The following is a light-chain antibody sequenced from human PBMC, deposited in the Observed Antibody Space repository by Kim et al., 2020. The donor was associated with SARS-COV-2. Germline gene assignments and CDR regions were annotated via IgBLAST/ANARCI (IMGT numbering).Light chain of an antibody. CDR1: QSISNY. V-gene: IGKV1-39*01. CDR2: AAS. J-gene: IGKJ2*01. CDR3: QQSYSTPPYT. Sequence: DIQMTQSPSSLSASVGDSVTITCRATQSISNYLNWYQQKPGKAPKLLIYAASSLQGGVPSRFSGSGSGTDFTLTISSLQPEDFATYYCQQSYSTPPYTFGQGTNWRS.